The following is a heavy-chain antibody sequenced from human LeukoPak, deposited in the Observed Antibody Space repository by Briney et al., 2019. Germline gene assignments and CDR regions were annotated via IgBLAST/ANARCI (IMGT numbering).Heavy chain of an antibody. CDR1: GGSITGHSW. D-gene: IGHD6-19*01. V-gene: IGHV4-4*02. CDR2: IYHGGDT. CDR3: ASHVTVLGTRGFDY. Sequence: SETLSLTCAVSGGSITGHSWWSWVRQPPGKGLEWIGEIYHGGDTNYDPSVKSRVTMSVDKSKNHFSLNLRSVTAADTAIYYCASHVTVLGTRGFDYWGQGTLVTVSS. J-gene: IGHJ4*02.